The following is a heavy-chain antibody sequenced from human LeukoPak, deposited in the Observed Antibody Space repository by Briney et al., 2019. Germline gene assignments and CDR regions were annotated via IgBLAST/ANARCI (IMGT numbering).Heavy chain of an antibody. CDR2: ISAYNGNT. Sequence: EASVKVSCKASGYTFTSYGISWVRQAPGQGLEWMGWISAYNGNTNYAQKLQGRVTMTTDTSTSTAYMELRSLRSDDTAVYYCARDWLSGSYSPANWFDPWGQGTLVTVSS. CDR3: ARDWLSGSYSPANWFDP. J-gene: IGHJ5*02. CDR1: GYTFTSYG. V-gene: IGHV1-18*01. D-gene: IGHD1-26*01.